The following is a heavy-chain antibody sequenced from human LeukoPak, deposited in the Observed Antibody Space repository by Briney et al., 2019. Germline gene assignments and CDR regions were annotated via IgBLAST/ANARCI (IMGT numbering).Heavy chain of an antibody. Sequence: GGSLRLSCAASGFTFSSYGMHWVRQAPGKGLEWVAVISYDGSNKYYADSMKGRFTISRDNSKNTPYLQMNSLRADDTAVYYCARVGYDGTGYYSLGNYWGQGTLVSVSS. J-gene: IGHJ4*02. V-gene: IGHV3-30*03. D-gene: IGHD3-22*01. CDR1: GFTFSSYG. CDR2: ISYDGSNK. CDR3: ARVGYDGTGYYSLGNY.